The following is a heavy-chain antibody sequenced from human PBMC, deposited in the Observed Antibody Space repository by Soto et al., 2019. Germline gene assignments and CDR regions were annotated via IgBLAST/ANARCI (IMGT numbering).Heavy chain of an antibody. Sequence: SGPTLVNPTRTLTLTCTFSGFSLSTSGMCVSWIRQPPGRALAWLALIDWDDDKYYSTSLKTRLTISKDTSKNQVVLTMTNMDPVDRGTYYCARNFPDYYDSNPGTCVDYWGQGTLVTVSS. D-gene: IGHD3-22*01. V-gene: IGHV2-70*01. CDR3: ARNFPDYYDSNPGTCVDY. CDR2: IDWDDDK. CDR1: GFSLSTSGMC. J-gene: IGHJ4*02.